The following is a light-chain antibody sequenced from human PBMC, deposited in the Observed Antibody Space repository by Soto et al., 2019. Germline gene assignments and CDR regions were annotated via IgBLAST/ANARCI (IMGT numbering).Light chain of an antibody. Sequence: EIVMTQSPAALSVSAAEGCTLSCRASQSVSSNLAWYQQKPGQAPRLLIYGASTRATGIPARFSGSGSGTEFTLTISSLQSEDFAVYYCQQYNNWWTFGQGTKVDIK. CDR3: QQYNNWWT. CDR1: QSVSSN. J-gene: IGKJ1*01. V-gene: IGKV3-15*01. CDR2: GAS.